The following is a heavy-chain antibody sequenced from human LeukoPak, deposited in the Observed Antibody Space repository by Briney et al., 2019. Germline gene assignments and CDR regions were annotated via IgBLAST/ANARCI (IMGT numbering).Heavy chain of an antibody. CDR1: GVTFSDYY. CDR2: ISSSGSTR. D-gene: IGHD2-21*02. Sequence: GGSLRLSCAASGVTFSDYYMTWIRQAPGKGLEWVSYISSSGSTRYHADSVKGRFTISRDNAKNSLYLQMDSLRAEDTAVYYCARSKSPTWYSPFDIWGQGTMVTVSS. J-gene: IGHJ3*02. V-gene: IGHV3-11*01. CDR3: ARSKSPTWYSPFDI.